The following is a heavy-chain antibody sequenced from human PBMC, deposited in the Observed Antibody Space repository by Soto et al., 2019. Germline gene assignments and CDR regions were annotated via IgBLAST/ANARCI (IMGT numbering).Heavy chain of an antibody. J-gene: IGHJ4*02. CDR3: AKDYTTMVRGVTLGH. D-gene: IGHD3-10*01. V-gene: IGHV3-30*18. CDR2: ISYDGSNK. CDR1: GFTFSSNG. Sequence: QVQLVESGGGVVQPGRSLRLSCAASGFTFSSNGMHWVRQAPGKGLEWVAVISYDGSNKYYADSVKGRFTISRDNSKNTLYLQMNSLRAEDTAVYYCAKDYTTMVRGVTLGHWGQGTLVTVSS.